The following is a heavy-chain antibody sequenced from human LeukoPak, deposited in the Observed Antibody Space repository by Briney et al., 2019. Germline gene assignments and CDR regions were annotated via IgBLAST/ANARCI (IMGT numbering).Heavy chain of an antibody. D-gene: IGHD2-21*02. J-gene: IGHJ4*02. Sequence: GESLQISCKGSGYSFTSYWIGWVRQMPGKGLEWMGIIYPGDSDTRYSPSFQGQVTISADKSISTAYLQWSSLKASDTAMYYCARLGYCGGDCFGQADYWGQGTLVTVSS. CDR1: GYSFTSYW. CDR3: ARLGYCGGDCFGQADY. CDR2: IYPGDSDT. V-gene: IGHV5-51*01.